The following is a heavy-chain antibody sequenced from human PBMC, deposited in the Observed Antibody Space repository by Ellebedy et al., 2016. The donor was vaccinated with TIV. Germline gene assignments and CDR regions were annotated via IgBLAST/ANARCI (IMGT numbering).Heavy chain of an antibody. J-gene: IGHJ4*02. CDR3: ARVDLGLAFDH. CDR2: IYSGGST. D-gene: IGHD3/OR15-3a*01. V-gene: IGHV3-53*01. CDR1: GFAVSSNY. Sequence: GGSLRLSCAVSGFAVSSNYWSWVRQAPGKGLDWVSIIYSGGSTYYADSVKGRFTISRDSSKNTLHLQINSLRADDTAVYYCARVDLGLAFDHWGRGTLVTVSS.